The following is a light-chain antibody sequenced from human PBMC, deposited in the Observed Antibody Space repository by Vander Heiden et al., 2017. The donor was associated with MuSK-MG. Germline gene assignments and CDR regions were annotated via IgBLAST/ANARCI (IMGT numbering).Light chain of an antibody. CDR1: QDISNY. CDR2: GAF. J-gene: IGKJ3*01. CDR3: QKYNSAPRT. Sequence: DIQMTQSPPSLSASIGDRVTITCRASQDISNYLAWYQQKPGKVPKLLIYGAFTLQSGVPSRFSGSGSGTGFTLTISSLQPEDVATYYCQKYNSAPRTFGPGTIVDIK. V-gene: IGKV1-27*01.